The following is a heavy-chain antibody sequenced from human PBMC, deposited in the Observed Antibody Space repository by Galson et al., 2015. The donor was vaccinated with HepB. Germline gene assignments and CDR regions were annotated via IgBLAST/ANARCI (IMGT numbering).Heavy chain of an antibody. V-gene: IGHV1-2*02. J-gene: IGHJ6*02. CDR3: ARDPNWNYSPDYYGMDV. D-gene: IGHD1-7*01. CDR1: GYTFTGYY. Sequence: SVKVSCKASGYTFTGYYMHWVRQAPGQGLEWMGWINPNSGGTNYAQKFQGRVTMTRDTSISTAYMELSRLRSDDTAVYYCARDPNWNYSPDYYGMDVWGQGTTVTVSS. CDR2: INPNSGGT.